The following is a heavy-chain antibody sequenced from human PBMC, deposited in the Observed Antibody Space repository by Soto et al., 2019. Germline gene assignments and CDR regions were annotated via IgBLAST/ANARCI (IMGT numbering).Heavy chain of an antibody. V-gene: IGHV4-61*01. CDR3: ARLRKWELLRFDY. Sequence: QVQLQESGPGLVKPSETLSLTCTVSGGSVSSGSYYWSWIRQPPGKGLEWIGYIYYSGSTNYNPSLKRRVTISVDTSKSQCSLKLSSVTAADTAVYYCARLRKWELLRFDYWGQGTLVTVSS. CDR2: IYYSGST. CDR1: GGSVSSGSYY. J-gene: IGHJ4*02. D-gene: IGHD1-26*01.